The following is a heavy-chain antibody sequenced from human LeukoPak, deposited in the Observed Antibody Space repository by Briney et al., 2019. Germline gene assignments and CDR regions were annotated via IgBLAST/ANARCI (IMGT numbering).Heavy chain of an antibody. D-gene: IGHD6-13*01. CDR1: GFTVSSSY. CDR3: ASRGEYSSSWYGMDV. Sequence: GGSLRLSCAASGFTVSSSYMTWVRQAPGKGLEWVSVFYSSGTTNYADSVKGRFIISRDNSKNTLYLQMNSLRAEDTAVYYCASRGEYSSSWYGMDVWGQGTTVTVSS. CDR2: FYSSGTT. V-gene: IGHV3-53*01. J-gene: IGHJ6*02.